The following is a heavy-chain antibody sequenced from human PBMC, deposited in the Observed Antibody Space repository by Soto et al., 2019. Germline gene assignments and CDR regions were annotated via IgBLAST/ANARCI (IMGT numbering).Heavy chain of an antibody. V-gene: IGHV1-18*01. CDR3: ARDFGLYYYDSSGPHGDY. Sequence: ASVKVSCKASGYTFTSYGISWVRQAPGQGLEWMGWISAYNGNTNYAQKLQGRVTMTTDTSTSTAYMELRSLRSDDTAVYYRARDFGLYYYDSSGPHGDYWGQGTLVTVSS. CDR1: GYTFTSYG. J-gene: IGHJ4*02. CDR2: ISAYNGNT. D-gene: IGHD3-22*01.